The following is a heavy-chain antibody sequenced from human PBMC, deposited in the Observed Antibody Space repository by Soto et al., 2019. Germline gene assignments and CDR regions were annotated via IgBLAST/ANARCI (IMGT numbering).Heavy chain of an antibody. J-gene: IGHJ3*02. CDR3: ARKKPDTAMVHPEYGAFDI. D-gene: IGHD5-18*01. CDR1: GGTFSSYA. Sequence: QVQLVQSGAEVKKPGSSVKVSCKASGGTFSSYAISWVRQAPGQGLEWMGGIIPIFGTANYAQRFQGRVTITADESTSTAYMELSSLRSEDTAVYYCARKKPDTAMVHPEYGAFDIWGQGTMVTVSS. V-gene: IGHV1-69*01. CDR2: IIPIFGTA.